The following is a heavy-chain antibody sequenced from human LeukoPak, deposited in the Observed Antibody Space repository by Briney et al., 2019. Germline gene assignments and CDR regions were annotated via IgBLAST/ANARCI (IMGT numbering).Heavy chain of an antibody. V-gene: IGHV3-21*04. CDR3: AYYGSLYYGMDV. J-gene: IGHJ6*02. D-gene: IGHD3-10*01. Sequence: GGSLRLSCAASGFTFSSYSMNWVRQAPGKGLEWVSSISSSSSYIYYADSVKGRFTISRDNAKNSLYLQMNSLRAEDTAVYYCAYYGSLYYGMDVWGQGTTVTVSS. CDR2: ISSSSSYI. CDR1: GFTFSSYS.